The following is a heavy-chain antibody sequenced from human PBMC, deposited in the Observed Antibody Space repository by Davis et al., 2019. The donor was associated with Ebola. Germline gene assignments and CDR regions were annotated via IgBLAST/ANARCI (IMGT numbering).Heavy chain of an antibody. J-gene: IGHJ6*02. Sequence: ASVKVSCNASGYTFTSYGISWVRQAPGQGLEWMGWISAYNGNTNYAQKLQGRVTMTTDTSTSTAYMELRSLRSDDTAVYYCARDAVTTLYYYYYGMDVWGQGTTVTVSS. V-gene: IGHV1-18*01. CDR2: ISAYNGNT. CDR1: GYTFTSYG. D-gene: IGHD4-17*01. CDR3: ARDAVTTLYYYYYGMDV.